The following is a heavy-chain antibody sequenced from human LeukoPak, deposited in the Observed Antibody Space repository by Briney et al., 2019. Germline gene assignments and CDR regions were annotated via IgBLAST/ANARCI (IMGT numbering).Heavy chain of an antibody. D-gene: IGHD3-22*01. V-gene: IGHV4-59*01. J-gene: IGHJ6*03. CDR3: ARDSDDSSGDYYMDV. CDR1: GGSISSYY. CDR2: IYYSGST. Sequence: SETLSLTCTVSGGSISSYYWSWIRQPPGKGLEWIGYIYYSGSTNYNPSLKSRVTISVDTSKNQFSLKLSSVTAADTAVYYCARDSDDSSGDYYMDVWGKGTTVTISS.